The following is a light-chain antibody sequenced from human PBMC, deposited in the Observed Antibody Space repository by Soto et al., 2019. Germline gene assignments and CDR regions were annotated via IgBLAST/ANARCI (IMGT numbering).Light chain of an antibody. CDR1: SSDIGAYNY. Sequence: QSALTQPASVSGSPGQSITISCTGTSSDIGAYNYVSWFQQHPGKAPKLMIYDVSNRPSGVSDRFSGSKSGNTASLTISGLQAEDEADYSCNSYTTSSTHVFGTGTTLTVL. J-gene: IGLJ1*01. V-gene: IGLV2-14*01. CDR3: NSYTTSSTHV. CDR2: DVS.